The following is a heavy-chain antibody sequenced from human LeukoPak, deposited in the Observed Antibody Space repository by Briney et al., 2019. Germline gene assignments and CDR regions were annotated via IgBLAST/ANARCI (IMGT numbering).Heavy chain of an antibody. CDR3: AKGPAAISG. CDR2: ISYDGSNK. CDR1: GFTFSSYA. J-gene: IGHJ4*02. D-gene: IGHD2-2*01. V-gene: IGHV3-30-3*01. Sequence: GGSLRLSCAASGFTFSSYAMHWVRQAPGKGLEWVAVISYDGSNKYYADSVKGRFTISRDNSKNTLYLQMNSLRAEDTAVYYCAKGPAAISGWGQGTLVTVSS.